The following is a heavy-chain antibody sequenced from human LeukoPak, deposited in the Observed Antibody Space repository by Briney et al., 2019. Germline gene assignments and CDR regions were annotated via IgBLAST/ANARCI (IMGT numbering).Heavy chain of an antibody. CDR3: ARDGGTGYFDY. Sequence: SETLSLTCTVSGGSISSGSYYWSWIRQPAGKGLEWIGRIYSSGSTNYNPSLKSRVTISVDTSKNQFPLNLSSVTAADTAVYSCARDGGTGYFDYWGQGILVTVSS. J-gene: IGHJ4*02. CDR2: IYSSGST. CDR1: GGSISSGSYY. D-gene: IGHD3-16*01. V-gene: IGHV4-61*02.